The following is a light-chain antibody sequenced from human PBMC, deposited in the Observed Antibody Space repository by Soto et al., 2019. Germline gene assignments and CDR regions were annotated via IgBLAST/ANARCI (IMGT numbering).Light chain of an antibody. CDR1: QSVSSF. J-gene: IGKJ4*01. Sequence: EIVLTQSPATLSLYPGERATLSCRASQSVSSFLAWYQQKPGQAPRLLIYDASNRATGIPARFSGSGSGTDFTLTITSLEREDFAVYYCQHRSNWPLTFGGGTKVEIK. V-gene: IGKV3-11*01. CDR2: DAS. CDR3: QHRSNWPLT.